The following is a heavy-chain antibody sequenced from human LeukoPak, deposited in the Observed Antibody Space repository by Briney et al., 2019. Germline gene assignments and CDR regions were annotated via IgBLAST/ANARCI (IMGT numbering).Heavy chain of an antibody. CDR2: IYYSGST. V-gene: IGHV4-59*01. Sequence: SETLSLTCTISGGSISSYYWSWIRQPPGKGLEWIGYIYYSGSTNYNPSLKSRVTISVDTSKNQFSLRLSSVTATDTAVYYCARVAGYMTEDYFDYWGQGTLITVSS. J-gene: IGHJ4*02. D-gene: IGHD6-13*01. CDR1: GGSISSYY. CDR3: ARVAGYMTEDYFDY.